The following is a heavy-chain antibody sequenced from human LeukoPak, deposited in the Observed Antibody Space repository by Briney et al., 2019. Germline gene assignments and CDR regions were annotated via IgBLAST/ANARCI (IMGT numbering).Heavy chain of an antibody. D-gene: IGHD6-13*01. CDR1: GYTFTGYY. J-gene: IGHJ4*02. CDR2: INPNSGGT. Sequence: ASVKVSCKASGYTFTGYYMHWARQAPGQGLEWMGWINPNSGGTNYAQKFQGRVTMTRDTSISTAYMELSRLRSDDTAVYYCARVGIWQQLVLFDYWGQGTLVTVSS. CDR3: ARVGIWQQLVLFDY. V-gene: IGHV1-2*02.